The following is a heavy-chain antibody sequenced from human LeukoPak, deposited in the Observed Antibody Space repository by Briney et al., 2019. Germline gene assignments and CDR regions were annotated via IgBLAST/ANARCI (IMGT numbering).Heavy chain of an antibody. CDR1: GGTFSSYA. J-gene: IGHJ5*02. V-gene: IGHV1-8*02. Sequence: ASVKVSCKASGGTFSSYAINWVRQATGQGLEWMGWMNPNSGNTGYAQKFQGRVTMTRNTSISTAYMELSSLRSEDTAVYYCAREDYYGSGSYVNWFDPWGQGTLVTVSS. CDR2: MNPNSGNT. D-gene: IGHD3-10*01. CDR3: AREDYYGSGSYVNWFDP.